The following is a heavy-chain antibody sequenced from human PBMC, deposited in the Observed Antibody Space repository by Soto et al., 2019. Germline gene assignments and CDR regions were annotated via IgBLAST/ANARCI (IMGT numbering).Heavy chain of an antibody. V-gene: IGHV3-21*01. J-gene: IGHJ4*02. CDR1: GFTFHTYS. CDR2: IDSGSNFI. Sequence: EVLLVESGGGLVKPGGFLRLSCAASGFTFHTYSMNWVRQAPGKGLEWVSSIDSGSNFIHYADSVKGRFTISRDNANNSLYLQMNSLRAEDSAVYYCASAGGTFWGQGALVTVSS. D-gene: IGHD2-8*02. CDR3: ASAGGTF.